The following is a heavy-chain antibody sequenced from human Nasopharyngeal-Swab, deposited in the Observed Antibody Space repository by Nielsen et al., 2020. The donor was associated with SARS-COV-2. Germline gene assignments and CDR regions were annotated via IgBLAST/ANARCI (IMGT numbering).Heavy chain of an antibody. CDR1: GFTFSSYA. J-gene: IGHJ3*02. D-gene: IGHD1-20*01. Sequence: GESLKISCAASGFTFSSYAMSWVRQAPGKGLEWVSAIGAAGDTYYPGSVRGRFTISRESAKNSLYLQMNSLRAEDTAVYYCARLTVAEGAFDIWGQGTMVTVSS. CDR3: ARLTVAEGAFDI. V-gene: IGHV3-13*01. CDR2: IGAAGDT.